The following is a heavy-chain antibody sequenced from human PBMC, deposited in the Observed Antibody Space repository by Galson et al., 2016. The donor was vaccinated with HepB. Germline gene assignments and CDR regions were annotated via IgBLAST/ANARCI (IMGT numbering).Heavy chain of an antibody. CDR2: INGGGGST. V-gene: IGHV3-23*01. D-gene: IGHD3-10*01. Sequence: SLRLSCAASGFTLTTYAMSWVRQTPGKGLEWVSGINGGGGSTYVANSVKGRFTISRDISKSALYLQMNSLRGEDAGVYYCGRVHDVTLNHLLGALDVWGQGTTVAVSS. J-gene: IGHJ6*02. CDR1: GFTLTTYA. CDR3: GRVHDVTLNHLLGALDV.